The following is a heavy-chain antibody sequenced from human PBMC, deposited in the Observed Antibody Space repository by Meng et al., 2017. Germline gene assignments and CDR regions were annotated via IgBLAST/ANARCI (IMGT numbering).Heavy chain of an antibody. Sequence: GESLKISCAASGFTFRNHWMHWVRQTPGKGLVWASRINTDGSLINYADSVKGRFTISRDNAKDTLYLQMNSLRVEDTAVYYCARDVVVGETTRTPLDYWGQGTLVTVSS. V-gene: IGHV3-74*01. CDR1: GFTFRNHW. CDR2: INTDGSLI. CDR3: ARDVVVGETTRTPLDY. J-gene: IGHJ4*02. D-gene: IGHD1-1*01.